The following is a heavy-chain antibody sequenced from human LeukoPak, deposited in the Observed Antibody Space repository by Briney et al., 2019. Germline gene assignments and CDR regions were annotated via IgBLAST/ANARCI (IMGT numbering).Heavy chain of an antibody. D-gene: IGHD3-3*01. V-gene: IGHV6-1*01. CDR2: TYYCSQQWHS. CDR1: GDSVSSNGSS. CDR3: GRETDFGVVTN. Sequence: KGSQTLSLTCAISGDSVSSNGSSWNWISQSPSTGLEWLGRTYYCSQQWHSDYAPSVKSRITPNPDPSKNHSSLQLNSGTPEDTAVYYCGRETDFGVVTNWGQGTLVTVSS. J-gene: IGHJ4*02.